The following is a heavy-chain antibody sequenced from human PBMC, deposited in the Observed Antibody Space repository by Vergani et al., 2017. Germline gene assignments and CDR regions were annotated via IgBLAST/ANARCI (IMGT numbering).Heavy chain of an antibody. CDR2: IKNTGDSI. CDR3: GRGSDNYN. CDR1: GFTFCSHA. J-gene: IGHJ4*02. Sequence: EVQLLQSEGPVVQPGGSLRLSCVASGFTFCSHAMSCVRQGHGQGLEWVSSIKNTGDSIHYADSVKGRFTISRDNSKDTLYLQMNSLRVEDTAVYYCGRGSDNYNWGQGTLVTVSS. D-gene: IGHD5-24*01. V-gene: IGHV3-23*01.